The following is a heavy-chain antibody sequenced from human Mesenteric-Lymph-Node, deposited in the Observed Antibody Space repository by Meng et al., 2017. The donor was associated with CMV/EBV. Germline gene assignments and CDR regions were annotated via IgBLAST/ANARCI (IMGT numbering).Heavy chain of an antibody. J-gene: IGHJ4*02. CDR3: TTGRYCSSTSCSY. CDR2: IKSKTDGGTT. CDR1: GFTFSSYW. Sequence: GESLKISCAASGFTFSSYWMHWVRQAPGKGLVWVGRIKSKTDGGTTDYAAPVKGRFTISRDDSKNTLYLQMNSLKTEDTAVYYCTTGRYCSSTSCSYWGQGTLVTVSS. D-gene: IGHD2-2*01. V-gene: IGHV3-15*01.